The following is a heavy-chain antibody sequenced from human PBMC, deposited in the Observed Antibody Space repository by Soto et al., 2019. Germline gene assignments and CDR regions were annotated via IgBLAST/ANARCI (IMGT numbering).Heavy chain of an antibody. J-gene: IGHJ4*02. CDR1: GFSLTTSGVG. Sequence: QITLNESGPTLVNPTQPLTLTCTFSGFSLTTSGVGVGWIRQSPGKAPEWLALIYWDDDKRYSPSLKSRLTISKDTSKNRGVLTMANLDPADTATYYCAHRVLRTVFGLVTTTAIYFDFWGQGTPVAVSS. CDR2: IYWDDDK. D-gene: IGHD3-3*01. V-gene: IGHV2-5*02. CDR3: AHRVLRTVFGLVTTTAIYFDF.